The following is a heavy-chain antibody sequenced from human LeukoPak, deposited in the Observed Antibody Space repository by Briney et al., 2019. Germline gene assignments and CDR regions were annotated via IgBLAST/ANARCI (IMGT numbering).Heavy chain of an antibody. CDR2: ISYDGSNK. Sequence: GSLRLSCAASGFTFSSYGMHWVRQAPGKGLEGVAVISYDGSNKYYADSVKGGFTISRDNSKNTLYLQMNSLRAEDTAVYYCAKTGSGGYSYGPGNYFDYWGQGTLVTVSS. CDR3: AKTGSGGYSYGPGNYFDY. D-gene: IGHD5-18*01. V-gene: IGHV3-30*18. J-gene: IGHJ4*02. CDR1: GFTFSSYG.